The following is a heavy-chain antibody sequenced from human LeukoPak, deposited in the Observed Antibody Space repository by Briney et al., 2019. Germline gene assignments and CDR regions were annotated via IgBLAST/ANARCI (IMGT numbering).Heavy chain of an antibody. V-gene: IGHV4-59*01. J-gene: IGHJ4*02. Sequence: SETLSLTCTVSGGSISSYYWSWIRQPPGKGPEWIGYIYYSGSTNYNPSLKSRVTISVDTSKNQFSLKLSSVTTADTAVYYCARSEEGGLLHFDYWGQGTLVTVSS. CDR1: GGSISSYY. CDR3: ARSEEGGLLHFDY. D-gene: IGHD2-15*01. CDR2: IYYSGST.